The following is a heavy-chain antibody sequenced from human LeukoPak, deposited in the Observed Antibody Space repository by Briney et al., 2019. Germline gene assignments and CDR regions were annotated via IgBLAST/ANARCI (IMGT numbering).Heavy chain of an antibody. D-gene: IGHD5-18*01. Sequence: SETLSLTCTVSGYSISSGYYWGWIRQPPGKGLEWIGEINHSGSTNYNPSLKSRVTISVDTSKNQFSLKLSSVTAADTAVYYCARHGGKYSYGFLHPLDYWGQGTLVTVSS. CDR1: GYSISSGYY. J-gene: IGHJ4*02. CDR2: INHSGST. V-gene: IGHV4-38-2*02. CDR3: ARHGGKYSYGFLHPLDY.